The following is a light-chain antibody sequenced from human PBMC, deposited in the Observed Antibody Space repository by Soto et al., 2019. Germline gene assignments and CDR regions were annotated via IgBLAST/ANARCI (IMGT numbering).Light chain of an antibody. CDR1: TSNIGKNF. CDR2: KND. J-gene: IGLJ1*01. V-gene: IGLV1-47*01. Sequence: QSVLTQPPSASGTPGQRVTISCSGSTSNIGKNFVYWYQQLPGMAPRLLIYKNDQRPSGVPDRFSGSKSGTSASLAISGVRSEDEAYYFCAVWDDSLTAYLFGSGTKVTVL. CDR3: AVWDDSLTAYL.